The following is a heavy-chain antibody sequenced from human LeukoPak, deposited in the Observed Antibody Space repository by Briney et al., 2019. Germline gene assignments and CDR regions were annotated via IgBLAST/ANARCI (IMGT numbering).Heavy chain of an antibody. CDR1: GGSISSSSYY. D-gene: IGHD6-13*01. J-gene: IGHJ3*02. CDR3: ARQLAAAGDAFDI. CDR2: IYYSGST. Sequence: PSETLSLTCTVSGGSISSSSYYWGWLRQPPGKGLEWIGSIYYSGSTYYNPSLKSRVTISVDTSKNQFSLELSSVTAADTAVYYCARQLAAAGDAFDIWGQGTMVTVSS. V-gene: IGHV4-39*01.